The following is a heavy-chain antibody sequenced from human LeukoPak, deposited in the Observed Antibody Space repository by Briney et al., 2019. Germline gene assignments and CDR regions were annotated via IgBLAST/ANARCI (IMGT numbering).Heavy chain of an antibody. V-gene: IGHV1-46*01. CDR2: FNPSGDTT. Sequence: ASVKVSCKASGYTFTIYYMHWVRQAPGQGLEWLGIFNPSGDTTSYAQKFQGKVTMTRDTSTSTFYMELSSLRSEETAVYYCAGGPQGLYSSGWKQFDYWGQGTLVTVSS. D-gene: IGHD6-19*01. CDR3: AGGPQGLYSSGWKQFDY. J-gene: IGHJ4*02. CDR1: GYTFTIYY.